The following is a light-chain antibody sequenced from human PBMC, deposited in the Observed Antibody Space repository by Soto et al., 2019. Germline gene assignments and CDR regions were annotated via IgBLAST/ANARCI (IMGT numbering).Light chain of an antibody. V-gene: IGLV1-40*01. Sequence: QSVLTQPPSLSGAPGQRVTISCTGSSSNIGAGYDVHWYQQLPGTAPKLLIYGNSNRPSGVPDRFSGSKSGTSASLAITGLQAEDEADYYCQSYDCSLCGSVFGGGTKLTVL. CDR1: SSNIGAGYD. CDR3: QSYDCSLCGSV. J-gene: IGLJ2*01. CDR2: GNS.